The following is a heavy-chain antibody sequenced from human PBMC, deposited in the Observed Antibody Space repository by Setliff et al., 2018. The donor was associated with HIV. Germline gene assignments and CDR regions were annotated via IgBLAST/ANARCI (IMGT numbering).Heavy chain of an antibody. CDR2: IIPLPRTT. D-gene: IGHD6-19*01. CDR1: GCTFRSYG. Sequence: SVKVSCKASGCTFRSYGFTWVRQAPGQGLEWMGGIIPLPRTTIYAQKLQGRVTFTADESTSTVYMDLRSLRSEDAAVYYCASPRPYSSGFYDSWGQGTLVTVSS. J-gene: IGHJ4*02. V-gene: IGHV1-69*13. CDR3: ASPRPYSSGFYDS.